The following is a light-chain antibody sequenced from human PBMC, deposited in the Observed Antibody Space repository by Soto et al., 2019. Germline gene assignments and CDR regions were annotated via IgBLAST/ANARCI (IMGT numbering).Light chain of an antibody. CDR2: RNN. J-gene: IGLJ2*01. V-gene: IGLV1-47*01. CDR3: AAWDDSLSGPVV. Sequence: QSVLTQPPSASGTPGQRVTISCSGSSSNIGSNYVYWYQQLPGTAPKLLIYRNNQRPSGVPDRFSGSKSGTSSSLAISVLRSEDDADYYCAAWDDSLSGPVVFGGGTKLTVL. CDR1: SSNIGSNY.